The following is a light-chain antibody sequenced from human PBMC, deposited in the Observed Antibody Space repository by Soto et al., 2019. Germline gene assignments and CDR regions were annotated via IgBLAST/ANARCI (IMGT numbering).Light chain of an antibody. V-gene: IGKV1-5*03. CDR3: QHYNSYSEA. Sequence: DIQMTQSPSTLPASVGDRVTITCRANQSISTWLAWYQQKPGKAPNLLIYKASRLETGVPSRFSGSGSGTEFTLTISSLQPDDFATYYCQHYNSYSEAVGQGTKVDIK. CDR2: KAS. J-gene: IGKJ1*01. CDR1: QSISTW.